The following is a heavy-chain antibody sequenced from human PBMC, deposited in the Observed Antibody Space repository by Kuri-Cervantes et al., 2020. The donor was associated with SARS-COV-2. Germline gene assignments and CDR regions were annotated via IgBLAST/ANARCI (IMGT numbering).Heavy chain of an antibody. D-gene: IGHD2-2*02. J-gene: IGHJ6*02. CDR2: ISGSGGST. V-gene: IGHV3-23*01. CDR3: AKDRVPAAIQYYYYGMDV. Sequence: GESLKISCAASGFTFSSYAMSWVCQAPGKGLEWVSAISGSGGSTYYADSVKGRFTISRDNSKNTLYLQMNSLRAEDTAVYYCAKDRVPAAIQYYYYGMDVWGQGTTVTVSS. CDR1: GFTFSSYA.